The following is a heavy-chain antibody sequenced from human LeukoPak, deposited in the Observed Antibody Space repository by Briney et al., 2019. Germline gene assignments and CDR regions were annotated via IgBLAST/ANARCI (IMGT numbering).Heavy chain of an antibody. CDR2: INPNSGGT. CDR3: ARDSYSSGAFDI. CDR1: GYTFTGYY. J-gene: IGHJ3*02. V-gene: IGHV1-2*02. Sequence: ASVNVSCKASGYTFTGYYLHWVRQAPGQGLEWMGWINPNSGGTNFAQKFQGRVTMTRDTSISTAYMGLSRLRSDDTAVYFCARDSYSSGAFDIRGQGTMVTVSS. D-gene: IGHD6-19*01.